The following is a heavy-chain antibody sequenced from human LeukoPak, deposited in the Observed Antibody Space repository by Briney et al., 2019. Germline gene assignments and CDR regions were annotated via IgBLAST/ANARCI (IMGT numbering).Heavy chain of an antibody. Sequence: SETLSLTCAVHGGSLSDYYWSWIRQPPGKGLEWIGEINQSGSSNYNPSLKSRVTMSVDTSKNQFTLKLSSVTAADTAVYFCARFYDFWSGQGDYWGQGTLVTVSS. CDR1: GGSLSDYY. CDR3: ARFYDFWSGQGDY. J-gene: IGHJ4*02. V-gene: IGHV4-34*01. CDR2: INQSGSS. D-gene: IGHD3-3*01.